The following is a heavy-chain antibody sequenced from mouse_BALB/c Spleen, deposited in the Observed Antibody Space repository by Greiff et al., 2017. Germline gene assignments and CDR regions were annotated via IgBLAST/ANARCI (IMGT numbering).Heavy chain of an antibody. CDR2: ISSGSSTI. D-gene: IGHD1-1*01. CDR1: GFTFSSFG. Sequence: EVQLVESGGGLVQPGGSRKLSCAASGFTFSSFGMHWVRQAPEKGLEWVAYISSGSSTIYYADTVKGRFTISRDNPKNTLFLQMTSLRSEDTAMYYCARVYYYGSLDYWGQGTTLTVSS. V-gene: IGHV5-17*02. CDR3: ARVYYYGSLDY. J-gene: IGHJ2*01.